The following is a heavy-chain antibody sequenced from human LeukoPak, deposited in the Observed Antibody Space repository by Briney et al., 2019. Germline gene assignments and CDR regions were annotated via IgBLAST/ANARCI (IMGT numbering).Heavy chain of an antibody. D-gene: IGHD1-26*01. J-gene: IGHJ1*01. Sequence: GGSLRLSCTASGFTFSRYWMHWVRQVPGKGLEWVSRLNEDGRTTTYADSVQGQFTIYRDNSQNTLYLQMNSLRAEDTALYYCARDLGGIAGSWGQGALVTVFS. CDR2: LNEDGRTT. CDR3: ARDLGGIAGS. V-gene: IGHV3-74*01. CDR1: GFTFSRYW.